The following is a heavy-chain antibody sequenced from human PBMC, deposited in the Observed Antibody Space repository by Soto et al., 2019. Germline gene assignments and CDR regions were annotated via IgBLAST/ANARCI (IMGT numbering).Heavy chain of an antibody. Sequence: QVQLVESGGGLVKPGGSLRLSCAASGFTFSDYYMNWIRQAPGKGLEWVSYISSSGTTIYYADSVRGRFTISRDNAKNSLYLRMNSLKAEDTAVYYCARDCSNGLCPFDYWGQGTLVTVSS. J-gene: IGHJ4*02. D-gene: IGHD2-8*01. V-gene: IGHV3-11*01. CDR1: GFTFSDYY. CDR3: ARDCSNGLCPFDY. CDR2: ISSSGTTI.